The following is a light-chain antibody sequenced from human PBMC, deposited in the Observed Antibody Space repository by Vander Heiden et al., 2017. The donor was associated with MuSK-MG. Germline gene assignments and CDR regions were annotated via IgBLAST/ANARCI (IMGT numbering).Light chain of an antibody. J-gene: IGLJ3*02. CDR1: NIVSKS. V-gene: IGLV3-21*02. Sequence: SYVLPQPPSVSLAPGQTARIAGRGDNIVSKSVHWAQRRPGQPAVLVIYDDFDRPSGIPGRFSGSNSGNTATLTISRVEAGDEAAYYCHVWDSDSEHQVFGGGTKLTVL. CDR2: DDF. CDR3: HVWDSDSEHQV.